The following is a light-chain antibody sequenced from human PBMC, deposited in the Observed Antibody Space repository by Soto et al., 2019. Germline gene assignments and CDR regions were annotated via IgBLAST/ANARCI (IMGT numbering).Light chain of an antibody. CDR2: AAS. CDR1: QSISSY. V-gene: IGKV1-39*01. CDR3: QRSYTTLPIT. Sequence: DIQMTQSPSSLSASVGDRVTITCRASQSISSYLNWYQQKPGKAPKLLIYAASTLQSGVPPRFSGSGSGTAFTLTITSVQPEDFATYYCQRSYTTLPITFGQGTRLEI. J-gene: IGKJ5*01.